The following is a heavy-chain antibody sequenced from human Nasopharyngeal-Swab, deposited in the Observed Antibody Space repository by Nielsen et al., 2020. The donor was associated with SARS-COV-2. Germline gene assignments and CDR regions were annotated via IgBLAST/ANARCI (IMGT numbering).Heavy chain of an antibody. V-gene: IGHV1-8*01. CDR2: MNPNSGNT. CDR1: GYTFTTYD. Sequence: ASVKVSCKASGYTFTTYDINWVRQATGQGLEWMGWMNPNSGNTGYAQKFQGRVTMTRNTSISTVYMELRSLRSEDTAVYYCARGLIVATIFHYYYYMDVWGKGTTVTVSS. J-gene: IGHJ6*03. CDR3: ARGLIVATIFHYYYYMDV. D-gene: IGHD5-12*01.